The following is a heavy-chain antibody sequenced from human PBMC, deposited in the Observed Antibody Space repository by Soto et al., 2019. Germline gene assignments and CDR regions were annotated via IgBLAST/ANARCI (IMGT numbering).Heavy chain of an antibody. CDR2: ISYDGSNK. Sequence: GGSLRLSCAASGFIVSINYMSWVRQAPGKGLEWVAVISYDGSNKYYADSVKGRFTISRDNSKNTLYLQMNSLRAEDTAVYYCAKDAHPDGYWDIDYWGQGTLVTVSS. J-gene: IGHJ4*02. V-gene: IGHV3-30*18. D-gene: IGHD2-8*02. CDR3: AKDAHPDGYWDIDY. CDR1: GFIVSINY.